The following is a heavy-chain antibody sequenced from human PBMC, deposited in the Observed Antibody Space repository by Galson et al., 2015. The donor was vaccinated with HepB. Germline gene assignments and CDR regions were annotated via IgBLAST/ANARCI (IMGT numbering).Heavy chain of an antibody. J-gene: IGHJ6*03. D-gene: IGHD2-2*01. Sequence: SVKVSCKASGYTFTSYYMHWVRQAPGQGLEWMGIINPSGGSTSYAQKFQGRVTMTRDTSTSTVYMELSSLRSEDTAVYYCARDPDYCSSTSCSSADYYYMDVWGKGTTVTVSS. CDR2: INPSGGST. CDR1: GYTFTSYY. V-gene: IGHV1-46*03. CDR3: ARDPDYCSSTSCSSADYYYMDV.